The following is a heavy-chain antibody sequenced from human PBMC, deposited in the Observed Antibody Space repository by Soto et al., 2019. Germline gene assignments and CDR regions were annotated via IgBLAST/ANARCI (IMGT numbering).Heavy chain of an antibody. V-gene: IGHV3-49*04. CDR3: VRGSFGYYGP. Sequence: HPGGSLRLSCTTSGFSFGDYAMTWVRQAPGKGLEWVGFIRNPGYGGTTEYATSVKGRFIISRDDSMSSAYLQLNSLKVDDSAVYYYVRGSFGYYGPWGQGTLVTVSS. D-gene: IGHD3-3*01. CDR2: IRNPGYGGTT. CDR1: GFSFGDYA. J-gene: IGHJ5*02.